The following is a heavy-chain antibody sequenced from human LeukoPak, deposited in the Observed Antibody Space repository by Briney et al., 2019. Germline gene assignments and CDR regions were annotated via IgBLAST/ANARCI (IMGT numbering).Heavy chain of an antibody. CDR2: ISGYNGNT. Sequence: ASVKVSCKASGYTFTNYGFTWVRQAPGQGLEWMGWISGYNGNTNYAQKFQGRVTLTRDMSTSTDYLELSSLRSEDTAVYYCARDNSVRDEAWWFNPWGQGTLVTVSS. J-gene: IGHJ5*02. CDR3: ARDNSVRDEAWWFNP. V-gene: IGHV1-18*01. D-gene: IGHD5-24*01. CDR1: GYTFTNYG.